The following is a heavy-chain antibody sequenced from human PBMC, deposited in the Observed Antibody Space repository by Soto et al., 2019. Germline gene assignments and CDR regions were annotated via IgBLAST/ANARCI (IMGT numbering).Heavy chain of an antibody. CDR1: GDSSSSYY. D-gene: IGHD2-15*01. CDR2: ISYSGNT. CDR3: ACLRGYRGSPIDY. Sequence: TLSLPCPLPGDSSSSYYWSWIRQPPGKGLEWIGYISYSGNTNYIPSLTRRITISIDTSKIQFSLKVTSVTAADAAVYYRACLRGYRGSPIDYWGQGAQVTVSS. V-gene: IGHV4-59*01. J-gene: IGHJ4*02.